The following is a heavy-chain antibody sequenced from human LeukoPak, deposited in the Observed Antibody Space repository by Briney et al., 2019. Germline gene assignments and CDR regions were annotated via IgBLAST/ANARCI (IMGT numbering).Heavy chain of an antibody. CDR3: ARGGPFLEWLAAFDI. CDR1: GFTFSSYW. J-gene: IGHJ3*02. D-gene: IGHD3-3*02. CDR2: IKQDGSEK. Sequence: GGSLRLSCAASGFTFSSYWMSWVRQAPGKGLEWVANIKQDGSEKYYVDSVKGRFTISRDNAENSLYLQVNSLRAEDTAVYYCARGGPFLEWLAAFDIWGLGTMVTVSS. V-gene: IGHV3-7*01.